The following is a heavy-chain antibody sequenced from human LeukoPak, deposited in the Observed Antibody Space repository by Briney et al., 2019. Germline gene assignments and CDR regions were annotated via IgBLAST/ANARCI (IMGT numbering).Heavy chain of an antibody. CDR1: GFTFSSYA. CDR3: AREPLGSSWYYFDY. V-gene: IGHV3-30*04. J-gene: IGHJ4*02. Sequence: ERSLSLSCAASGFTFSSYALHWVRQAPGKGLEWVAVISHDGSNKYYADSVKGRFTISRDNSENTLFLQMNSLRAEDAAMYYCAREPLGSSWYYFDYWGQGTLVTVSS. CDR2: ISHDGSNK. D-gene: IGHD6-13*01.